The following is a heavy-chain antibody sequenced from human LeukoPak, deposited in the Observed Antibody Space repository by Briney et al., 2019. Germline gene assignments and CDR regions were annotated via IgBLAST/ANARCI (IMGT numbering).Heavy chain of an antibody. CDR1: GGSISSYY. J-gene: IGHJ4*02. CDR2: IYYSGST. D-gene: IGHD5-12*01. Sequence: SETLSLTCTVSGGSISSYYWSWIRQPPGKGLEWIGYIYYSGSTNYNPSLKSRVTISVDTSKNQFSLKLSSVTAADTAVYYCARGYSGYDFWMIDYWGQRTLVTVSS. V-gene: IGHV4-59*01. CDR3: ARGYSGYDFWMIDY.